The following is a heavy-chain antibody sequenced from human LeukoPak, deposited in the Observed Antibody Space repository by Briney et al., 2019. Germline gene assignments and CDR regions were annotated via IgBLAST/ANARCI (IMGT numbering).Heavy chain of an antibody. Sequence: SETLSLTCTVSGGSITSYYWSWFRQPPGRGLEFIGYIFYTGSTNYNPSLKSRVTISVDTSKNQFSLKLSSVTAADTAVYYCAKWTEGGAFDSWGQGTMLIVSP. J-gene: IGHJ3*01. V-gene: IGHV4-59*01. D-gene: IGHD1-26*01. CDR3: AKWTEGGAFDS. CDR2: IFYTGST. CDR1: GGSITSYY.